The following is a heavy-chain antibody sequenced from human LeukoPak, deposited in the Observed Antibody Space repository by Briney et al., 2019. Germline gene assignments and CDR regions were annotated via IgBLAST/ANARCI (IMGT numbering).Heavy chain of an antibody. J-gene: IGHJ4*02. CDR3: ARWSASDHDY. V-gene: IGHV4-38-2*01. CDR2: IYHSGST. Sequence: SETLSLTCAVSGYSISSGYYWGWIRQPPGKGLEWIGSIYHSGSTYYNPSLKSRVTISVDTSKNQFSLKLSSVTAADTAVYYCARWSASDHDYWGQGTLVTVSS. CDR1: GYSISSGYY. D-gene: IGHD3-10*01.